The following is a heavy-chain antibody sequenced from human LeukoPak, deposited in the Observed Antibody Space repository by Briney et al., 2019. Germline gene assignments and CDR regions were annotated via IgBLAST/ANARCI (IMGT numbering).Heavy chain of an antibody. J-gene: IGHJ4*02. CDR3: ARGRLQLDS. CDR1: GFTFSSYS. D-gene: IGHD5-24*01. Sequence: GGSLRLSCAASGFTFSSYSMNWVRQAPGKGLEWVSYISSSSSTIYYADSVKGRFTISRDNAKNSLYLQMNSLRAEDTAVYYCARGRLQLDSWGQGTLVTVSS. V-gene: IGHV3-48*01. CDR2: ISSSSSTI.